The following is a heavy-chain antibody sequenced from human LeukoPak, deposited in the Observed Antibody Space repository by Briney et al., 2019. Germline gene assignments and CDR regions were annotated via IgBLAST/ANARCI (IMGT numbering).Heavy chain of an antibody. V-gene: IGHV1-2*06. CDR2: INPNSGGT. D-gene: IGHD5-18*01. J-gene: IGHJ4*02. Sequence: GASVKVSCKASGYTFTGYYMHWVRQAPGQGLEWMGRINPNSGGTNYAQKFQGRVTMTRDTSISTAYMELSRLRSDDTAVYYCARGGSRGYSHVPLDYWGQGTLVTVSS. CDR3: ARGGSRGYSHVPLDY. CDR1: GYTFTGYY.